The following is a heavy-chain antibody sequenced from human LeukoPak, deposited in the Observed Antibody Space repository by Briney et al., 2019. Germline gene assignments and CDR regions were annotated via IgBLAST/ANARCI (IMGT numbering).Heavy chain of an antibody. Sequence: GGSLRLSCAASGFTVSTNYVSWVRQAPGKGLEWVSVIYRHGGTAYADSVQGRFSISRDNSKNTVDLQMNSLRVEDTAVYYCARDVIYASEIYSYGDSWGQGTLVTVSS. J-gene: IGHJ4*02. CDR2: IYRHGGT. D-gene: IGHD3-16*01. CDR3: ARDVIYASEIYSYGDS. CDR1: GFTVSTNY. V-gene: IGHV3-66*01.